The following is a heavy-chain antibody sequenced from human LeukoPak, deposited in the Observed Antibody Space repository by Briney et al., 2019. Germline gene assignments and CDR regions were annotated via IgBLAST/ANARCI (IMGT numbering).Heavy chain of an antibody. CDR2: ISGSDGST. CDR1: GFTFSSYA. V-gene: IGHV3-23*01. J-gene: IGHJ4*02. D-gene: IGHD3-22*01. Sequence: GGSLRLSCAASGFTFSSYAMSWVRQAPGKGLEWVSAISGSDGSTYYADSVKGRFTISRDNSKNTLYLQMNSLRAEDTAVYYCAKGLTYYYDSSGYYFSNWGQGTLVTVSS. CDR3: AKGLTYYYDSSGYYFSN.